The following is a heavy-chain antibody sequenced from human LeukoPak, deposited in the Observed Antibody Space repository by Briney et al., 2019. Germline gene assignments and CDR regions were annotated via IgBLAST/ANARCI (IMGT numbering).Heavy chain of an antibody. J-gene: IGHJ5*02. CDR2: IYPGDSDT. Sequence: GESLKISCKGSGYSFTSYWIGWVRQMPGKGLEWMGIIYPGDSDTRYSPSFQGQVTISADKSISTAYLQWSSLKASDTAMYYCARHHTGLYGDYVLANWFDPWGQGTLVTVSS. V-gene: IGHV5-51*01. D-gene: IGHD4-17*01. CDR3: ARHHTGLYGDYVLANWFDP. CDR1: GYSFTSYW.